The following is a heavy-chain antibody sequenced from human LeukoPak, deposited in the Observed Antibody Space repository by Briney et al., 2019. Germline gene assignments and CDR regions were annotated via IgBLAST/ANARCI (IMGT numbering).Heavy chain of an antibody. J-gene: IGHJ4*02. V-gene: IGHV3-30*18. Sequence: PGGSLRLSCAASGFTFSSYGMHWVRQAPGKGLEWVAVISYDGSNKYYADSVKGRFTISRDNSKNTLYLQMNSLRAEDTAVYYCAKVFGLWLFDYWGQGTLVTVSS. CDR2: ISYDGSNK. CDR1: GFTFSSYG. CDR3: AKVFGLWLFDY. D-gene: IGHD2/OR15-2a*01.